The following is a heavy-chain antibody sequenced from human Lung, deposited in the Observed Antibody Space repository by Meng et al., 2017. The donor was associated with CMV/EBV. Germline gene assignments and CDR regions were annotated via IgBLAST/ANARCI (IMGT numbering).Heavy chain of an antibody. V-gene: IGHV4-34*01. CDR2: ITHSGST. J-gene: IGHJ4*02. Sequence: SETLSLXCAVYGGSLSGYYWSWIRQPPGKGLEWIGEITHSGSTKYNPSLKSRVTISVDTSNNQFSLNVKSVTAADMGVYYCARGGREETYGPNFDSWDQGXLVTFSS. CDR3: ARGGREETYGPNFDS. CDR1: GGSLSGYY. D-gene: IGHD3-10*01.